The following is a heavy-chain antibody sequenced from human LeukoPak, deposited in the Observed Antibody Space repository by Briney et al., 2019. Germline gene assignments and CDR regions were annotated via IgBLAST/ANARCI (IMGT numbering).Heavy chain of an antibody. Sequence: ASVKVSCKASGGTFSSYAISWARQAPGQGLEWMGGIIPIFGTANYAQKFQGRVTITADESTSTAYMELSSLRSEDTAVYYCARDFPGHYYDSSGFRRANDAFDIWGQGTMVTVSS. CDR3: ARDFPGHYYDSSGFRRANDAFDI. CDR1: GGTFSSYA. V-gene: IGHV1-69*13. J-gene: IGHJ3*02. CDR2: IIPIFGTA. D-gene: IGHD3-22*01.